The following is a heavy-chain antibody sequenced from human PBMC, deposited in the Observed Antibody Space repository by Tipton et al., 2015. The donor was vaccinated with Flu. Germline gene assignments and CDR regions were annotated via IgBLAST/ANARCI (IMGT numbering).Heavy chain of an antibody. CDR2: ILYSGIP. CDR1: GGSISRDY. J-gene: IGHJ4*02. Sequence: LRLSCTVSGGSISRDYWSWIRQPPGMGLEWIGSILYSGIPKYNPSLRSRVTISMDTSKNQVSLKLTSVTAADTAVYYCAREPTGNWGQGTLVTVSS. V-gene: IGHV4-59*12. CDR3: AREPTGN.